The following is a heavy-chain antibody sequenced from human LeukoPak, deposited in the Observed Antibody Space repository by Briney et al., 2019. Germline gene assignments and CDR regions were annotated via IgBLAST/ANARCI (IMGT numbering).Heavy chain of an antibody. CDR2: IYYSGST. CDR3: AREVAASAVRFDP. Sequence: SETLSLTCTVSGGSISSYYWSWIRQPPGKGLEWIGYIYYSGSTNYNPSLKSRVTISVDTSKNQFSLKLSSVTAADTAVYYCAREVAASAVRFDPWGQGTLVTVSS. D-gene: IGHD6-13*01. J-gene: IGHJ5*02. CDR1: GGSISSYY. V-gene: IGHV4-59*12.